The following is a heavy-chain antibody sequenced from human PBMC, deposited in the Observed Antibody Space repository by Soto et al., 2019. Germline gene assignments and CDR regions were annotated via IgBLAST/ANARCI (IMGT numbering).Heavy chain of an antibody. J-gene: IGHJ3*01. Sequence: SLISSISLLPLSRNRAASYRTTPRPSLGLQWLVRTYYMSKWYNDYAVSVKSRITINPDTSKNQFSLQLNSVTPEDTAVYYCARVPNPFRLKIGYEDAFDFWGQGTMVTVSS. CDR3: ARVPNPFRLKIGYEDAFDF. CDR1: LLPLSRNRAA. V-gene: IGHV6-1*01. D-gene: IGHD5-12*01. CDR2: TYYMSKWYN.